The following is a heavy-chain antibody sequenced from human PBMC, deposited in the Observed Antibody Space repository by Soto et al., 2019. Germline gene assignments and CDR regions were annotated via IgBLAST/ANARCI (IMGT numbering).Heavy chain of an antibody. D-gene: IGHD1-26*01. CDR2: IYYSGST. CDR1: GGSISSYY. J-gene: IGHJ6*02. V-gene: IGHV4-59*01. Sequence: SETLSLTCTVSGGSISSYYWSWIRQPPGKGLEWIGYIYYSGSTNYNPSLKSRVTISVDTSKNQFSLKLSSVTAADTAVYYCARGRTTIVGATKGNYYYGMDVRGQRTTVTVSS. CDR3: ARGRTTIVGATKGNYYYGMDV.